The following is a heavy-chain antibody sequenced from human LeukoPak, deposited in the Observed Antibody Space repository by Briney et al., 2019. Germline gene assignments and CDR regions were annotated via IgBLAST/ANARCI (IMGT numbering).Heavy chain of an antibody. CDR3: AKDSHYYYDSSGYYRFDY. J-gene: IGHJ4*02. CDR2: IYSGGST. CDR1: GFTVSSNY. V-gene: IGHV3-66*01. Sequence: GGSLRLSCAASGFTVSSNYMSWVRQAPGKGLEWVSVIYSGGSTYYADSVKGRFTISRDNSKNTLYLQMNSLRAEDTAVYYCAKDSHYYYDSSGYYRFDYWGQGTLVTVSS. D-gene: IGHD3-22*01.